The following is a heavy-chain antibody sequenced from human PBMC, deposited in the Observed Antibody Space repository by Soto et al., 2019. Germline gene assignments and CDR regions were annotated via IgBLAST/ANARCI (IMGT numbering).Heavy chain of an antibody. Sequence: PGGSLRLSCAASGFTFSRHSMHWVRQAPGKGLEWVSYISPSSSSIYYADSVKGRFTISRDNAKNSLYLQMNSLRAEDTAVYYCARVAYYYDSSGYFYWGQGTLVTVPS. CDR1: GFTFSRHS. CDR3: ARVAYYYDSSGYFY. V-gene: IGHV3-48*01. D-gene: IGHD3-22*01. CDR2: ISPSSSSI. J-gene: IGHJ4*02.